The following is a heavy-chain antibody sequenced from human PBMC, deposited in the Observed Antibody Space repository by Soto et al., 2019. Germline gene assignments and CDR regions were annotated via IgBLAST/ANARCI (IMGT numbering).Heavy chain of an antibody. J-gene: IGHJ4*02. Sequence: QITLKESGPTLVKPTQTLTLTCTFSGFSLSTSGVGVGWIRKPPVKALEWLALIYWNDDKRYSPSLKSRLTITKDTSKNQVVLTMTNMDPVDTATYYCAHSRGYYFPDYWGQGTLVTVSS. V-gene: IGHV2-5*01. CDR1: GFSLSTSGVG. D-gene: IGHD3-22*01. CDR3: AHSRGYYFPDY. CDR2: IYWNDDK.